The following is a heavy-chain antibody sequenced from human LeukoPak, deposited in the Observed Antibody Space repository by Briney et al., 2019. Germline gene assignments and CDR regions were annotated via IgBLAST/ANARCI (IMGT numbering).Heavy chain of an antibody. D-gene: IGHD4-17*01. Sequence: SETLSLTCAVYGVSFSGYYLSWIRQPPGEGLEWIAAINHSGSTNYNPSLKSRVTTSVETSKSNFSLQLMSMTTADNAVVYCSGSTTVTTAPVDYWGQGALVTDSS. V-gene: IGHV4-34*01. CDR3: SGSTTVTTAPVDY. CDR2: INHSGST. CDR1: GVSFSGYY. J-gene: IGHJ4*02.